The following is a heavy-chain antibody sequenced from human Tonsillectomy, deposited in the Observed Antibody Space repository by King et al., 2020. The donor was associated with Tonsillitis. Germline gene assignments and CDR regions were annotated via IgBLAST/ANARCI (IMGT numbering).Heavy chain of an antibody. Sequence: VQLQESGPGLVKPSETLSLTCTVSGGSISSYYWSWIRQPPGKGLEWIGYIFYSGSTNYNPSLKSRVTISVDTSKNQFSLKLSSVTAADTAVYYWARRLSGYDPPFDYWGQGTLVTVSS. J-gene: IGHJ4*02. V-gene: IGHV4-59*01. CDR1: GGSISSYY. CDR2: IFYSGST. CDR3: ARRLSGYDPPFDY. D-gene: IGHD5-12*01.